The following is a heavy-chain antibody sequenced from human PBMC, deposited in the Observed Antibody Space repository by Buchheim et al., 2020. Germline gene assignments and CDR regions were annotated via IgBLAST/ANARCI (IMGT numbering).Heavy chain of an antibody. J-gene: IGHJ4*02. Sequence: QLQLQESGSGLVKPSQTLSLTCAVSGGSISSGGYSWSWIRQPPGKGLEWIGYTYHSGSTYYNPSLKSRVTISVDRSKNQFSLKLSSVTAADTAVYYCAREKAGYCSGGSCYEGRYFDYWGQGTL. D-gene: IGHD2-15*01. CDR3: AREKAGYCSGGSCYEGRYFDY. CDR1: GGSISSGGYS. CDR2: TYHSGST. V-gene: IGHV4-30-2*01.